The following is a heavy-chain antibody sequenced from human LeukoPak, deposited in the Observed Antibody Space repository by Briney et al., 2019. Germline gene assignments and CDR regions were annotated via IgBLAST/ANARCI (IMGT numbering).Heavy chain of an antibody. CDR3: VTGHYDSRMYFDL. J-gene: IGHJ2*01. Sequence: GGSLRLSCGASGLTFNTYWIHWVRHAPGKGLVWVSQIKFDGSLASYADSVKGRFTIPRDNTKNTLYLQMNSLRSEDTGVYYCVTGHYDSRMYFDLWGRGTLVIVSS. V-gene: IGHV3-74*01. CDR2: IKFDGSLA. D-gene: IGHD3-16*01. CDR1: GLTFNTYW.